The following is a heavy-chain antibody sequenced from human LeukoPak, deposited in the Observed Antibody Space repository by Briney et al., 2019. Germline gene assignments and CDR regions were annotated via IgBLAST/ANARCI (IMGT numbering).Heavy chain of an antibody. V-gene: IGHV4-39*07. Sequence: SETLSLTCSVSGDSMSSSSYYWGWIRQPPGKGLEWIGSIYYRGSTYYNTSLKSRVTISVDTPKNQFSLKLSSVTAADTAVFYCARERRNTYGPPAFDYWGQGTLVTVSS. CDR3: ARERRNTYGPPAFDY. J-gene: IGHJ4*02. CDR2: IYYRGST. CDR1: GDSMSSSSYY. D-gene: IGHD5-18*01.